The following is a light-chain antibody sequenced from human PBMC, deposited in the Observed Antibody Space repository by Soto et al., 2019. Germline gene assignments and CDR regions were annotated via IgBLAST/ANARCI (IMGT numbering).Light chain of an antibody. CDR3: CSYAGSSTYV. CDR2: EGS. J-gene: IGLJ1*01. V-gene: IGLV2-23*01. Sequence: QSALTQPASVSGSPGQSITISCTGXSSDVGSYNLVSWYQQHPGKAPKLMIYEGSKRPSGVSNRFSGSKSGNTASLTISGLQAEDEADYYCCSYAGSSTYVFGTGTKLTVL. CDR1: SSDVGSYNL.